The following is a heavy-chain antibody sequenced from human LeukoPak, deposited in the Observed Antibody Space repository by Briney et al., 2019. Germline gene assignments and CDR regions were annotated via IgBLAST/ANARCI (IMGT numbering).Heavy chain of an antibody. V-gene: IGHV3-23*01. CDR2: ISGSGGST. J-gene: IGHJ4*02. CDR3: AKGPTVTTVYYFDY. Sequence: GGSLRLSCAASGFTFSSYAMSWVRQAPEKGLEWVSAISGSGGSTYYADSVKGRFTISRDNSKNTLYLQMNSLRAEDTAVYYCAKGPTVTTVYYFDYWGQGTLVTVSS. CDR1: GFTFSSYA. D-gene: IGHD4-11*01.